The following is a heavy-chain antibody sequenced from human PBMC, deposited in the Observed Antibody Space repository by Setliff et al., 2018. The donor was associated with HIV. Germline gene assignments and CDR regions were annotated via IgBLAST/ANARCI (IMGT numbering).Heavy chain of an antibody. CDR2: IIPIFGTA. V-gene: IGHV1-69*13. CDR3: ASGSHGEGATDY. J-gene: IGHJ4*02. Sequence: SVKVSCKASGGTFSSYAISWVRQAPGQGLEWMGGIIPIFGTANYAQKFQGRVTITADESTNTAYMELSSLRSEDTAVYYCASGSHGEGATDYWGLGTLVTVYS. D-gene: IGHD1-26*01. CDR1: GGTFSSYA.